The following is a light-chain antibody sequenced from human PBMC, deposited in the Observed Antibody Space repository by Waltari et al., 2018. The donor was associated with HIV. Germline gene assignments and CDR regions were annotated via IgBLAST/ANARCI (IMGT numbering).Light chain of an antibody. V-gene: IGLV2-8*01. Sequence: QSALTQPPSASGSPGQSVTIPCTGTSSDVGDSNFVSWYQQHPGKAPKVMIYEVSKRPSGVPGRFSGSKSGNTASLTVSGLQAEDEADYYCSSSAGSNNYVFGTGTKVTVL. J-gene: IGLJ1*01. CDR3: SSSAGSNNYV. CDR1: SSDVGDSNF. CDR2: EVS.